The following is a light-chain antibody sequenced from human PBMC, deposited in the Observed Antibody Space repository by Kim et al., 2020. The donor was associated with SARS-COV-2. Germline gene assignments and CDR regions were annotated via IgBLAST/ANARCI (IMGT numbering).Light chain of an antibody. CDR2: QDT. J-gene: IGLJ2*01. Sequence: SYELTQPPSVSVSPGQTASITCSGDKLGDKYACWYQQKPGQSPVLVIYQDTKRPSGIPERFSGSNSGNTATLTISGTQAMDEADYYCQAWDSSTLVVFGGGIQLTV. V-gene: IGLV3-1*01. CDR3: QAWDSSTLVV. CDR1: KLGDKY.